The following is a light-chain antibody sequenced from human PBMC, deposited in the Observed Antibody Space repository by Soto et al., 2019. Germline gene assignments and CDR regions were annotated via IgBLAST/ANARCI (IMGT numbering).Light chain of an antibody. J-gene: IGKJ1*01. Sequence: DIQITQSPSTLSASVGDRVTITCRASHPISSWLAWYQHKPGKAPKLLIYRASTLKSGVPSRFSGSGSGTEFTLTISSLQPDDFATYYCQHYNSYSEAFGQGTKVDIK. CDR1: HPISSW. CDR2: RAS. CDR3: QHYNSYSEA. V-gene: IGKV1-5*03.